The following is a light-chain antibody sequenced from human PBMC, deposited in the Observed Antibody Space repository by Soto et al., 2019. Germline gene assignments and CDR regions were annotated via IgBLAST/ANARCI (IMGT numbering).Light chain of an antibody. CDR2: DVN. Sequence: QAVVTQPASVSGSPGQSITISCTGTSSDVGHYDYVSWYQQHPGKAPRLMIYDVNNRPSGVSNRFSGSKSGNTASLTISGLQAEDEADYYCNSYSTSSTPLVFGGGTKLTVL. CDR1: SSDVGHYDY. CDR3: NSYSTSSTPLV. V-gene: IGLV2-14*03. J-gene: IGLJ2*01.